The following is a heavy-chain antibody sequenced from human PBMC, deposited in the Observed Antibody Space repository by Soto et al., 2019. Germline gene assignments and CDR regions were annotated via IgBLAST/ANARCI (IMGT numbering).Heavy chain of an antibody. J-gene: IGHJ4*02. CDR3: ARVASRYFDSSGYPTPPFDY. CDR1: GGSIRGGDFY. V-gene: IGHV4-30-4*01. D-gene: IGHD3-22*01. CDR2: IYYSGST. Sequence: SETLSLTCTVSGGSIRGGDFYWGWIRQPPGKGLEWIGHIYYSGSTCYNPSLKSRVTISVDTSKNQLSLKLSSMTAADTAVYYCARVASRYFDSSGYPTPPFDYWGQGTLVTVSS.